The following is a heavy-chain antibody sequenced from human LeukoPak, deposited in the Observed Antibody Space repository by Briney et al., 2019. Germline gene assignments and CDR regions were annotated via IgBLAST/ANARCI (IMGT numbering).Heavy chain of an antibody. J-gene: IGHJ6*03. Sequence: GASVKVSCKASGYTFTSYGISWVRQAPGQGLEWMGWISAYNGNTNYAQKLQGRVTMTTDTSTSTAYMELRSLTSDDTAVYYCARAWPSNVFGIYYYYYYMDVWGKGTTVTISS. CDR3: ARAWPSNVFGIYYYYYYMDV. CDR1: GYTFTSYG. D-gene: IGHD3-16*01. V-gene: IGHV1-18*01. CDR2: ISAYNGNT.